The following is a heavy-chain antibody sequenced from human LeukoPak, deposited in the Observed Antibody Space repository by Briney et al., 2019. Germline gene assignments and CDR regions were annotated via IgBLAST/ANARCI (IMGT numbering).Heavy chain of an antibody. D-gene: IGHD4-17*01. Sequence: TGGSLRLSCAASGFTFSSYWMTWVRQAPGKGLEWLANIKQDGSEKYYVDSVKGRFTISRENAKNSLYLQMNSLRAEDTAVYYCARVRGDYNFDYWGQGTLVTVSS. CDR2: IKQDGSEK. CDR3: ARVRGDYNFDY. J-gene: IGHJ4*02. CDR1: GFTFSSYW. V-gene: IGHV3-7*01.